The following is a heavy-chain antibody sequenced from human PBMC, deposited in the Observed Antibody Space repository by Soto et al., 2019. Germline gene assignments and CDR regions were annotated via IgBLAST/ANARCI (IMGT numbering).Heavy chain of an antibody. CDR3: ARGRGFMSRNALDL. D-gene: IGHD2-2*01. CDR2: INHSGSS. V-gene: IGHV4-34*01. J-gene: IGHJ3*01. CDR1: GGPFRGYY. Sequence: QLQLQRRGAGLLRPSETLSLTCVVSGGPFRGYYWSWIRQSPGKGLEWIGEINHSGSSNSNPSIKSRVNISVDMSKTQFSMNLTSVTAADAAVYYCARGRGFMSRNALDLWGQGTRVIVSS.